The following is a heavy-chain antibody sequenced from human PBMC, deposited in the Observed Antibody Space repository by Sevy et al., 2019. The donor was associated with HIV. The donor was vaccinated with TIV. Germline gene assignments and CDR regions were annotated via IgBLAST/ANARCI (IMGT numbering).Heavy chain of an antibody. CDR1: RYTLSEVS. J-gene: IGHJ4*02. CDR2: FVPEDGEI. Sequence: ASVKVSCNVPRYTLSEVSMHWVRQAPGKGLEWMGGFVPEDGEIVFAQKFQGRVTVAEDTLTDTAYLEVTNLRSDDTATYFCVIGDTPRLTGSDTRLKDQSLNYFEFWGQGTLVTVSS. D-gene: IGHD3-16*02. CDR3: VIGDTPRLTGSDTRLKDQSLNYFEF. V-gene: IGHV1-24*01.